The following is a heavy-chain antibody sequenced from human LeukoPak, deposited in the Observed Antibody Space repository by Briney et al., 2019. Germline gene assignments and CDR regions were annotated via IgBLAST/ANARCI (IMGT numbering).Heavy chain of an antibody. D-gene: IGHD6-6*01. CDR3: ARLTRLSTSPERYYLDY. CDR2: IYTCGGT. CDR1: GDSISSYY. Sequence: SETLSLTCTVSGDSISSYYWSWIRQPPGKGLEWIGYIYTCGGTNYIPSLKGRVTISIDTSKNQFSLKLSSVTAADSAVYYCARLTRLSTSPERYYLDYWGQGTLVTVSS. V-gene: IGHV4-4*09. J-gene: IGHJ4*02.